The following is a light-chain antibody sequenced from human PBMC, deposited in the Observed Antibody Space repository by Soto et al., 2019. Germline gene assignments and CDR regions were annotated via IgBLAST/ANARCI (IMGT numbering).Light chain of an antibody. CDR1: SSDVSGYNY. CDR3: SSYTSSSTLYV. J-gene: IGLJ1*01. Sequence: QSALTQPASVSGSPGQSITISCTGTSSDVSGYNYVSWYQQHPGKAPKLMIYDVSNRPSGVSNRFSGSKSGNTASLTISGLQAEDEADYYCSSYTSSSTLYVFGTGTKLTVL. V-gene: IGLV2-14*01. CDR2: DVS.